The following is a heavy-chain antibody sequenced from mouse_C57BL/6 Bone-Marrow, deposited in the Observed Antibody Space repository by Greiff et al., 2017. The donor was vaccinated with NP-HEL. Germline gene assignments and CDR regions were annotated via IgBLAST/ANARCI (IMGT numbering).Heavy chain of an antibody. CDR3: SEDSAVYDCAGEDYDEGAWFAY. V-gene: IGHV1-87*01. CDR1: YTFS. CDR2: GQGLEWIG. J-gene: IGHJ3*01. D-gene: IGHD2-4*01. Sequence: QVQLKESGPELARPWASVKISCQASYTFSRRLHFAIRDNNYWKQWEKQRPGQGLEWIGAIYHGYGDTSYNQKYKGKATLTAEITSSTAYMQRSSLTSEDSAVYDCAGEDYDEGAWFAYWGQGTLVTVSA.